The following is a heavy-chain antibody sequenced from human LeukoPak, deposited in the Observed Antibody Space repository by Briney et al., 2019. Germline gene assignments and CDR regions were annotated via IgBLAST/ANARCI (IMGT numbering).Heavy chain of an antibody. CDR3: ARGKGPGTPIYYYYYYMDV. V-gene: IGHV3-48*03. D-gene: IGHD1-1*01. CDR1: GFTFSSYE. J-gene: IGHJ6*03. CDR2: IGSSDSTT. Sequence: QTGGSLRLSCVGSGFTFSSYEMNWVRQAPGKGLEWLSYIGSSDSTTHYADSVKGRFTISRDNAKNSLYLQMNSLRAEDTAVYYCARGKGPGTPIYYYYYYMDVWGKGTTVTVSS.